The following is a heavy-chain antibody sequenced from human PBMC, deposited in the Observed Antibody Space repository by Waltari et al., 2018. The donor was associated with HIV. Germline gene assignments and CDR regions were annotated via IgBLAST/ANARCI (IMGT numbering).Heavy chain of an antibody. CDR3: AKGAHDYGDYFVLGP. V-gene: IGHV1-2*02. J-gene: IGHJ5*02. D-gene: IGHD4-17*01. Sequence: QVQLVQSGGEVKKPGASVKVSCKASGYTFTGYYIHWVRQAPGQGLEWMGWINPNQGATDSSQKFHGRVTMTRDTPVRTSYIELSWLTSDDTAVYYCAKGAHDYGDYFVLGPWGQGSPVTVSA. CDR2: INPNQGAT. CDR1: GYTFTGYY.